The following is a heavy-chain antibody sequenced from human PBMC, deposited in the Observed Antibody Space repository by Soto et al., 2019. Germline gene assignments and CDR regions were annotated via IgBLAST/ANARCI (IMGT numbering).Heavy chain of an antibody. CDR1: GFTFSSCA. Sequence: HPGGSLRLSCAASGFTFSSCAMHWVRQAPGKGLEWVAVISYDGSNKYYADSVKGRFTISRDNSKNTLYLQMNSLRAEDTAVYYCARGCGSSTSCPPLDYWGQGTLVTVSS. CDR3: ARGCGSSTSCPPLDY. CDR2: ISYDGSNK. J-gene: IGHJ4*02. V-gene: IGHV3-30-3*01. D-gene: IGHD2-2*01.